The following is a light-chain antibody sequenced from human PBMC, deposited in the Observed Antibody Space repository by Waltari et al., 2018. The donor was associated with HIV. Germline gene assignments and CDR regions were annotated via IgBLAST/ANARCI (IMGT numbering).Light chain of an antibody. V-gene: IGLV3-25*03. CDR1: ALPKQF. CDR2: KDR. J-gene: IGLJ2*01. Sequence: SYELTQPPSVSVSPGQTARITCSGDALPKQFAYWYQQKPGQAPGLVIYKDRKRPSGIPGRFSGASSGKTVTLTISGGKAEDETDYYCQSADSSGTYVVFGGGTKLTVL. CDR3: QSADSSGTYVV.